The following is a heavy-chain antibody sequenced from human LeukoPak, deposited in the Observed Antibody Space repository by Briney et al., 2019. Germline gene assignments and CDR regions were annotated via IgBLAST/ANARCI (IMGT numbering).Heavy chain of an antibody. V-gene: IGHV1-18*04. CDR2: INPYNGNT. CDR1: GYTFTSYG. Sequence: GASVTVSCKASGYTFTSYGISWLRQAPGQGLEWMEWINPYNGNTNYAQNLQDTVTMTTDTSTNPAYMELRSLRSDATAVYYCARVPGDNWNDDVGLHWFDPWGQGTLVTVSS. D-gene: IGHD1-1*01. J-gene: IGHJ5*02. CDR3: ARVPGDNWNDDVGLHWFDP.